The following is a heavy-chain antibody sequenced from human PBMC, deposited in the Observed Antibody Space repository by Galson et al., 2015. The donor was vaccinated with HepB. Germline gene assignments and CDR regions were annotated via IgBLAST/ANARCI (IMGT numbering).Heavy chain of an antibody. J-gene: IGHJ6*03. Sequence: SLRLSCAASGFTFSSYSMHWVRQAPGRGLEWVANITQDGSGKYYVDSVKGRFTISRDNAKNSLYLQMDSLRAEDTAVYYCARDPRWIAVAGSYYYMDVWGKGTTVTVAS. D-gene: IGHD6-19*01. CDR3: ARDPRWIAVAGSYYYMDV. CDR2: ITQDGSGK. CDR1: GFTFSSYS. V-gene: IGHV3-7*01.